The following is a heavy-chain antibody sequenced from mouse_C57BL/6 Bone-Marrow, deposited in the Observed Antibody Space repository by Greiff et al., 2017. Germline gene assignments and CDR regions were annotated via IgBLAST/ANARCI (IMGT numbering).Heavy chain of an antibody. CDR3: ARHSCCDMDY. CDR1: GFTFSSYG. CDR2: ISSGGSYT. J-gene: IGHJ4*01. Sequence: EVHLVQSGGDLVKPGGSLKLSCEASGFTFSSYGMSWVRQTPDKRLEWVATISSGGSYTYYPDSVQGRFTISRDNAKNTLYLQMRSLKSEDTAMYYCARHSCCDMDYWGQGTAVTVSA. V-gene: IGHV5-6*01. D-gene: IGHD2-12*01.